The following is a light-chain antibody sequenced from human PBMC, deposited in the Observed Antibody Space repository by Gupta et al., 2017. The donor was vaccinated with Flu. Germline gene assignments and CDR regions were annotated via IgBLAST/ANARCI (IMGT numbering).Light chain of an antibody. CDR1: QGLVYSDGNTY. CDR2: LVS. V-gene: IGKV2-30*01. CDR3: MQGAHWPWT. Sequence: DVVMTQSPLSLSVTVGQPASISCRSSQGLVYSDGNTYLHWFQQRPGQTPRRLIHLVSYRDSGVPDRFSGSGSGTDFTLKISRVEAEDVGVYFCMQGAHWPWTFGQGTKVEVK. J-gene: IGKJ1*01.